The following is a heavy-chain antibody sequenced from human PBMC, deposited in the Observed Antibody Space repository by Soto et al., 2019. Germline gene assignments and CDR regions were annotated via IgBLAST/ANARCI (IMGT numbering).Heavy chain of an antibody. V-gene: IGHV4-31*03. CDR3: ARLNSGWPQTFDS. Sequence: QVQLESSGPGLVKPSQTLSLTCTVSGGSISSVGYFWTWIRQHPAKGLEWIGHISYSGSTYFIPSLRSRLSMSVDTSKNQFSLNLTSVTVAATALYYCARLNSGWPQTFDSWGQGTLVTVSS. D-gene: IGHD6-25*01. CDR1: GGSISSVGYF. CDR2: ISYSGST. J-gene: IGHJ4*02.